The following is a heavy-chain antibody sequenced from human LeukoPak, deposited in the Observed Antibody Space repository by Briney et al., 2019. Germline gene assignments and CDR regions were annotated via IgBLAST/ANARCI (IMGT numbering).Heavy chain of an antibody. CDR1: GFTFSSYG. Sequence: PGRSLRLSCAASGFTFSSYGMHWVRQAPGKGLEWVAVISYDGSNKYYADSVKGRFTISRDNSKNTLYLQMNSLRAEDTAVYYCAKDRYNGIDYWGQGTLVTVSS. J-gene: IGHJ4*02. D-gene: IGHD1-1*01. V-gene: IGHV3-30*18. CDR3: AKDRYNGIDY. CDR2: ISYDGSNK.